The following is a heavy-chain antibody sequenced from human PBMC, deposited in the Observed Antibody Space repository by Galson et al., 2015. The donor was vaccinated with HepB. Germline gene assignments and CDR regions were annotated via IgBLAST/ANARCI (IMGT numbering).Heavy chain of an antibody. Sequence: SLRLSCAASGFTFSSYWMHWVRQAPGKGLVWVSRINSDGSSTGYADSVKGRFTISRDNAKNTLYLQMNSLRAEDTAVYYCARDEVTWSGGFDYWGQGTLVTVSS. D-gene: IGHD3-10*01. CDR1: GFTFSSYW. V-gene: IGHV3-74*01. J-gene: IGHJ4*02. CDR2: INSDGSST. CDR3: ARDEVTWSGGFDY.